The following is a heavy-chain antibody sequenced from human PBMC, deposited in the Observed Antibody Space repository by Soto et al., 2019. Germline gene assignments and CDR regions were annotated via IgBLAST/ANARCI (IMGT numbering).Heavy chain of an antibody. D-gene: IGHD6-19*01. Sequence: VQLVESGGDLVQPGGSLRLSCAASGFTFSDHYMDWVRQAPGKGLEWVGRSRNKAKRYTTEYAAAVKDRFTISRDDSKKSLYLQMHSLKTEDTAVYYCARGLNSFDIWGQGTTVTVSS. CDR3: ARGLNSFDI. V-gene: IGHV3-72*01. CDR2: SRNKAKRYTT. J-gene: IGHJ3*02. CDR1: GFTFSDHY.